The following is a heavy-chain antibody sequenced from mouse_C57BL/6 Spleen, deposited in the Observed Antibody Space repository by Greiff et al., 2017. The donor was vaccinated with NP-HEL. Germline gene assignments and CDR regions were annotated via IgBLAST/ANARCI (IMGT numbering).Heavy chain of an antibody. CDR2: IDPSDSET. CDR1: GYTFTSYW. CDR3: ARYYGSSPHYAMDY. J-gene: IGHJ4*01. Sequence: VQLQQPGAELVRPGSSVKLSCKASGYTFTSYWMHWVKQRPIQGLEWIGNIDPSDSETHYNQKFKDKATLTVDKSSSTAYMQLSSLTSEDSAVYYCARYYGSSPHYAMDYWGQGTSVTVSS. V-gene: IGHV1-52*01. D-gene: IGHD1-1*01.